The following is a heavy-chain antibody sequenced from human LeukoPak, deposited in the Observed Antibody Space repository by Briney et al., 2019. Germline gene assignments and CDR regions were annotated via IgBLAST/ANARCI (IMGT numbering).Heavy chain of an antibody. D-gene: IGHD5-18*01. J-gene: IGHJ4*02. CDR2: INPNSGGT. Sequence: ASVKVSCKASGYTFTGYYMHWVRQAPGQGLEWMGRINPNSGGTNYAQKFQGRVTTTRDTSISTAYMELSRLRSDDTAVYYCARSGYSYGRIYFDYWGQGTLVTVSS. CDR3: ARSGYSYGRIYFDY. CDR1: GYTFTGYY. V-gene: IGHV1-2*06.